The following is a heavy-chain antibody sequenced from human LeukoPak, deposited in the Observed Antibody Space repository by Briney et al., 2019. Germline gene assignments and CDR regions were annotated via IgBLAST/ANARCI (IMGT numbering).Heavy chain of an antibody. CDR1: GFTFSSFA. Sequence: GGSLRLSCAASGFTFSSFAINWVRQAPGKGLEWVSVITGSGSGADYADSVKGRFTISRDNSKNTLYLQMNSLRAEDTAVYYCAKGTGYCDSSGYDPFDIWGQGTMVTVSS. CDR3: AKGTGYCDSSGYDPFDI. V-gene: IGHV3-23*01. J-gene: IGHJ3*02. CDR2: ITGSGSGA. D-gene: IGHD3-22*01.